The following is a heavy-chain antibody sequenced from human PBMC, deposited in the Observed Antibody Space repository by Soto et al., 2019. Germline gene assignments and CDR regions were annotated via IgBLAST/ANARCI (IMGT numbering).Heavy chain of an antibody. D-gene: IGHD6-13*01. V-gene: IGHV3-30*18. CDR2: ISYDGSKK. Sequence: GGSLRLSCAASGFTFSSYGMHWVRQAPGKGLEWVAVISYDGSKKYNADSVKGRFTISRDNSKNTLYLQMNSLRAEDTAVYYCAKDHSSSWYFDYWGQGTLVTVSS. J-gene: IGHJ4*02. CDR1: GFTFSSYG. CDR3: AKDHSSSWYFDY.